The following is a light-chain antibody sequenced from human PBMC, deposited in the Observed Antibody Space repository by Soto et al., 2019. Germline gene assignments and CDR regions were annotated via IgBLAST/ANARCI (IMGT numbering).Light chain of an antibody. CDR3: MQSIKLPLT. CDR2: EVS. Sequence: DIVMTQSPLSLPVTPGQPAPISCKYRQSLLQSDGKTYLSWYLQKQGQPXQLXIYEVSNRFSGVPDRFSGSGSGTDLTMKISRVEAEDVAVYYCMQSIKLPLTFGGGTKGDNK. V-gene: IGKV2D-29*01. J-gene: IGKJ4*01. CDR1: QSLLQSDGKTY.